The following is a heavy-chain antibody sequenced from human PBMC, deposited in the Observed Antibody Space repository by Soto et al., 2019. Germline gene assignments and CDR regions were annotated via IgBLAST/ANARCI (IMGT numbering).Heavy chain of an antibody. CDR3: ARSQGGSSSLDIYYYYYYGMDV. CDR2: VIPTFGTP. Sequence: QVQLVQSGAEVKKPGSSVKVSCKAPGGTFSTSAISWVRQAPGPGLEWMGGVIPTFGTPKYAQKFQGRVTITADESTSTGYMELRSLRSEDTAVYYCARSQGGSSSLDIYYYYYYGMDVWGQGTTVTVSS. J-gene: IGHJ6*02. D-gene: IGHD2-15*01. V-gene: IGHV1-69*01. CDR1: GGTFSTSA.